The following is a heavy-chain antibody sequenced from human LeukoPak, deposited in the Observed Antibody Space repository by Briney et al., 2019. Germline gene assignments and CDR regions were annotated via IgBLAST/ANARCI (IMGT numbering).Heavy chain of an antibody. D-gene: IGHD3-22*01. J-gene: IGHJ4*02. CDR1: GFTFSTYS. CDR2: ISASSRYI. V-gene: IGHV3-21*04. Sequence: GGSLRLSCAASGFTFSTYSMNWVRQAPGKGLEWVASISASSRYIYHADSVKGRFTISRDTSKNTLYLQMSSLRVEDTAVYYCAKVPNYYDSTTYYGWGQGTLVIVSS. CDR3: AKVPNYYDSTTYYG.